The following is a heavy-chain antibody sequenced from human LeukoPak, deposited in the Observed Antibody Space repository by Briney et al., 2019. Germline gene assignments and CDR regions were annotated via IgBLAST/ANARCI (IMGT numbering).Heavy chain of an antibody. J-gene: IGHJ4*02. Sequence: SQTLSLTCTVSGGSISSGGYYWGWIRQHPGKGLEWIGYIYYSGSTYYNPSLNSRVTISVDTSKNQFSLKLSSVTAADTAVYYCARGEWGHYGSGSYGDYWGQGTLVTVSS. D-gene: IGHD3-10*01. CDR3: ARGEWGHYGSGSYGDY. CDR1: GGSISSGGYY. V-gene: IGHV4-31*03. CDR2: IYYSGST.